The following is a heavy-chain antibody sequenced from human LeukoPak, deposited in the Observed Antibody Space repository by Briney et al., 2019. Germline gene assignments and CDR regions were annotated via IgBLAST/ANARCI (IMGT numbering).Heavy chain of an antibody. CDR2: INPNNGGT. CDR3: ARDKYTGYETFDY. CDR1: GYTFTGYY. D-gene: IGHD5-12*01. J-gene: IGHJ4*02. Sequence: ASVKVSCKASGYTFTGYYMHWVRQAPGQGREWMGWINPNNGGTNYAQKFQGRVTMTRDTSISTAYMELNRLTSDDTAVYYCARDKYTGYETFDYWGQGTPVTVSS. V-gene: IGHV1-2*02.